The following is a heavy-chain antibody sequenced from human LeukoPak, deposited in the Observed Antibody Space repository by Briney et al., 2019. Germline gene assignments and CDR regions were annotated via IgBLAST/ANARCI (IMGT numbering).Heavy chain of an antibody. D-gene: IGHD3-10*01. CDR1: GFTFSNSW. J-gene: IGHJ4*02. CDR3: ARGTALPGVDY. Sequence: PGGSLRLSCAASGFTFSNSWMNWFRQAPGRLEWVANINHDGSEKNYVDSAEGRFTITRDNTKKSLYLQMNSLGAEDTAVYYCARGTALPGVDYWGQGTLVIVSS. V-gene: IGHV3-7*01. CDR2: INHDGSEK.